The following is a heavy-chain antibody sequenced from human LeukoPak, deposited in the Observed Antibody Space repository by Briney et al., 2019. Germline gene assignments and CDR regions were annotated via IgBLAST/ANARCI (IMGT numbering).Heavy chain of an antibody. D-gene: IGHD3-16*01. CDR3: AKEGQARGFDF. CDR2: VSSGGGST. Sequence: GGSLRLSCAASGFTFSGYAMSWVRQAPGRGLEWISAVSSGGGSTYYVDSLEGRFTISRDNSKKKVYLQLSSLRAEDTAVYYCAKEGQARGFDFWGQGTLVTVSS. CDR1: GFTFSGYA. J-gene: IGHJ4*02. V-gene: IGHV3-23*01.